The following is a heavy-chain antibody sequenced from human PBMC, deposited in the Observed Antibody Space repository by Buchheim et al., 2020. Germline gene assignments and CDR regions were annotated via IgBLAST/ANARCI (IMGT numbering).Heavy chain of an antibody. V-gene: IGHV4-34*12. Sequence: QVQLQQWGAGLLKPSETLSLTCAVYGGSFSGYSWSWIRQPPGKGLEWIGEIIHSGSTNYNPSLKSRGTISVDTSNNQFSLKLSSVTAADTAVYYCARVFSRDGFYFDYWGQGTL. CDR1: GGSFSGYS. CDR2: IIHSGST. CDR3: ARVFSRDGFYFDY. D-gene: IGHD5-24*01. J-gene: IGHJ4*02.